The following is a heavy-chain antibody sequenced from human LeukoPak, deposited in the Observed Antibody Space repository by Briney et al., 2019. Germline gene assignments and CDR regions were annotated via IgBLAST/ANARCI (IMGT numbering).Heavy chain of an antibody. D-gene: IGHD4-11*01. Sequence: PSETLSLTCTVSGGSISSGSYYWSWIRQPAGKGLEWIGRIYTSGSTNYNPSLKSRVTISVDTSKNQFSLKLSSVTAADTAVYYCARSTTVTPYYYYYMDVWGKGTTVTVSS. V-gene: IGHV4-61*02. J-gene: IGHJ6*03. CDR3: ARSTTVTPYYYYYMDV. CDR1: GGSISSGSYY. CDR2: IYTSGST.